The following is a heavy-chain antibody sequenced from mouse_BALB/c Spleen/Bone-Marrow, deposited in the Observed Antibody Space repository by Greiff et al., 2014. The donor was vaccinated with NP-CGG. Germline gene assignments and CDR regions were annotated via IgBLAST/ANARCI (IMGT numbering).Heavy chain of an antibody. CDR2: IDPETGGT. J-gene: IGHJ3*01. CDR3: TRYGSSAY. V-gene: IGHV1-15*01. D-gene: IGHD1-1*01. Sequence: QVTLKESGAELVRPGASVTLSCKTSGYTFTDYEMHWVKQTPVHGLEWIGAIDPETGGTAYNQKFKGKATLTADKSSSTAYMELRSLTSEDSAVYYCTRYGSSAYWGQGTLVTVSA. CDR1: GYTFTDYE.